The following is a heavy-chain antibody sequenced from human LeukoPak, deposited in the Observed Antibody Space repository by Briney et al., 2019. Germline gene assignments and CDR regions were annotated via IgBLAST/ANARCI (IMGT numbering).Heavy chain of an antibody. CDR3: ARDLPYYYGSGSTSKYNWFDP. J-gene: IGHJ5*02. V-gene: IGHV1-69*04. CDR2: IIPILGIA. D-gene: IGHD3-10*01. Sequence: ASVKVSCKASGGTFSSYAISWVRQAPGQGLERMGRIIPILGIANYAQKFQGRVTITADKSTSTAYMELSSLRSEDTAVYYCARDLPYYYGSGSTSKYNWFDPWGQGTLVTVSS. CDR1: GGTFSSYA.